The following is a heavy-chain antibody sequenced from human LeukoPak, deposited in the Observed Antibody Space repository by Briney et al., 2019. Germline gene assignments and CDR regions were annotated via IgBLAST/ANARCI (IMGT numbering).Heavy chain of an antibody. CDR3: AKILALQIMDYGDY. Sequence: GGSLRLSCAASGFTFSSYGMHWVRQAPGKGLEWVAVISYDGSNKYYADSVKGRFTISRDNSKNTLYLQMNSLRAEDTAVYYCAKILALQIMDYGDYWGQGTLVTVSS. CDR2: ISYDGSNK. J-gene: IGHJ4*02. CDR1: GFTFSSYG. D-gene: IGHD3-16*01. V-gene: IGHV3-30*18.